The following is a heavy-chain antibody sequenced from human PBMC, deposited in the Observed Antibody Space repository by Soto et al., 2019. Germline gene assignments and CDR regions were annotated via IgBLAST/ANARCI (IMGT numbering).Heavy chain of an antibody. J-gene: IGHJ3*01. Sequence: HLQESGPGLVKPSETLSLTCSVSGASISSYFRNWIRHPPGKGLEWIGCVYDSGNTNYNPSLEDRVTIPLSTSENQFSLKMTSVTAADTAVYYCVSSRAAIYGDGLDVWGQGTMVTVSP. CDR1: GASISSYF. CDR2: VYDSGNT. CDR3: VSSRAAIYGDGLDV. D-gene: IGHD2-2*01. V-gene: IGHV4-59*03.